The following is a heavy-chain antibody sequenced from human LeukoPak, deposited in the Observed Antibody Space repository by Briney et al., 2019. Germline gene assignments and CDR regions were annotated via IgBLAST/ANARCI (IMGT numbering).Heavy chain of an antibody. CDR1: GYTLTSYA. V-gene: IGHV7-4-1*02. J-gene: IGHJ5*02. CDR3: ARVGYCSSTSCLQFDP. D-gene: IGHD2-2*03. CDR2: INTNTGNP. Sequence: ASVKVSCKASGYTLTSYAMNWVRQAPRQGLEWMGLINTNTGNPTYAQGFTGRFVFSLDTSVSTAFLQIISLKAEDTAVYYCARVGYCSSTSCLQFDPWGQGTLVTVSS.